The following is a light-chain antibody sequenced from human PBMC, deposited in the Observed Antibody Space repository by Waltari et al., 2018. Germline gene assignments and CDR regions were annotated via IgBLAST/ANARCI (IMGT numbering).Light chain of an antibody. CDR2: KAS. CDR1: QSVNSW. V-gene: IGKV1-5*03. Sequence: DIQMTQSPSTLSASVGDRVTITCRASQSVNSWVDWYQQKPRKATKLRIFKASNLESGVPSRVSGSGSGTEFTLTISSLQPDDFATYHCQQYDSYWTFGQGTKVEIK. J-gene: IGKJ1*01. CDR3: QQYDSYWT.